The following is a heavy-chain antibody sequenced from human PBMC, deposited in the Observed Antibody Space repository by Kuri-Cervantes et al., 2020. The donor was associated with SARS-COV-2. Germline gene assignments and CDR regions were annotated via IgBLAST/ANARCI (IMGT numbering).Heavy chain of an antibody. CDR1: GLSFSDYA. CDR2: VSASGYNT. V-gene: IGHV3-23*01. J-gene: IGHJ4*02. Sequence: GGSLRLSCAASGLSFSDYAMSWVRQAPGRGLEWVAGVSASGYNTYYANSVKGRLTISRDNSKNTLYLQMNSLRAEDTAVYFCAKDHFYDSSGLGGANFDYWGQGTLVTVSS. D-gene: IGHD3-22*01. CDR3: AKDHFYDSSGLGGANFDY.